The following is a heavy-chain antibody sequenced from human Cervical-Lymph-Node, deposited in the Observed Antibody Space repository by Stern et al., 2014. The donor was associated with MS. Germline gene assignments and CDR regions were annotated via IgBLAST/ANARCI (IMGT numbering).Heavy chain of an antibody. D-gene: IGHD2-15*01. CDR1: GFTFSSYW. Sequence: EVQLVESGGGLVQPGGSLRLSCAASGFTFSSYWMSWVRQAPGKGLEWVANIKQDGSEKYYVDSVKGRFTISRDNAKNSLYLQMNSLRAEDTAVYYCATPGGGVAGEYFQHWGQGTLVTVSS. V-gene: IGHV3-7*03. J-gene: IGHJ1*01. CDR3: ATPGGGVAGEYFQH. CDR2: IKQDGSEK.